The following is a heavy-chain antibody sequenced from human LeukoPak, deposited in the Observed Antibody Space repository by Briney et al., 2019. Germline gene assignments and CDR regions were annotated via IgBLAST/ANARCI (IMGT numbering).Heavy chain of an antibody. CDR1: GYTFTDYY. CDR3: ARAGAVVDNWFDP. CDR2: INPNSGAT. Sequence: GASVKVSCKTSGYTFTDYYMHWVRQAPGQGLEWMGWINPNSGATKYAQKLQDRVTMTTDTSTTTAYMELRSLTSDDTAVYYCARAGAVVDNWFDPWGQGTLVTVSS. J-gene: IGHJ5*02. V-gene: IGHV1-2*02. D-gene: IGHD2-15*01.